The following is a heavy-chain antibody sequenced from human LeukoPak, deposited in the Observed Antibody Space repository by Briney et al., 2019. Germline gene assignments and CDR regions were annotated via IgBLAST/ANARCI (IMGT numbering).Heavy chain of an antibody. Sequence: SETLSLTCAVYGGSFSGYYWSWIRQPPGKGLEWIGEINHSGSTNYNPSLKSRVTISVDTSKNQFSLKLSSVTAADTAVYYCARGVRRYFKQLVGHYFDYWGQGTLVTVSS. CDR1: GGSFSGYY. J-gene: IGHJ4*02. CDR3: ARGVRRYFKQLVGHYFDY. D-gene: IGHD6-6*01. CDR2: INHSGST. V-gene: IGHV4-34*01.